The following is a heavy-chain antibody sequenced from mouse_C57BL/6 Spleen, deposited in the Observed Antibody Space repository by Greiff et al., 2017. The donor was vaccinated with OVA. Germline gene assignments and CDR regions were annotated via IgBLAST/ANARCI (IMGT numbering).Heavy chain of an antibody. V-gene: IGHV5-4*01. Sequence: EVQGVESGGGLVKPGGSLKLSCAASGFTFSSYAMSWVRPTPEKRLEWVATISDGGSYTYYPDNVKGRFTISRDNAKNNLYLQMSHLKSEDTAMYYCARGYSNYLAWFAYWGQGTLVTVSA. CDR3: ARGYSNYLAWFAY. D-gene: IGHD2-5*01. CDR1: GFTFSSYA. J-gene: IGHJ3*01. CDR2: ISDGGSYT.